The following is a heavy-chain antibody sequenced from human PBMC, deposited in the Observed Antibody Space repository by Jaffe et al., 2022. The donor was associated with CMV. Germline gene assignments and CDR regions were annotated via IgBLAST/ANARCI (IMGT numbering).Heavy chain of an antibody. Sequence: QVQLVQSGAEVKKPGASVKVSCKASGYTFTGYYMHWVRQAPGQGLEWMGWINPNSGGTNYAQKFQGRVTMTRDTSISTAYMELSRLRSDDTAVYYCALSVYDSSGYYPRGPLDYWGQGTLVTVSS. J-gene: IGHJ4*02. CDR1: GYTFTGYY. CDR2: INPNSGGT. CDR3: ALSVYDSSGYYPRGPLDY. D-gene: IGHD3-22*01. V-gene: IGHV1-2*02.